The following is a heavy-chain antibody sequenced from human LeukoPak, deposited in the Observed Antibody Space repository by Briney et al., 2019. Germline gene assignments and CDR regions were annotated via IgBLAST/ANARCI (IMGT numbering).Heavy chain of an antibody. D-gene: IGHD1-26*01. CDR3: ARDREKGYYYYYMDV. J-gene: IGHJ6*03. Sequence: GASVKVSCKASGYTFTSYGISWVRQAPGQGLEWMGWISAYNGNTKYAQKLQGRVTMTRDTSISTAYMELSRLRSDDTAVYYCARDREKGYYYYYMDVWGKGTTVTVSS. CDR1: GYTFTSYG. CDR2: ISAYNGNT. V-gene: IGHV1-18*01.